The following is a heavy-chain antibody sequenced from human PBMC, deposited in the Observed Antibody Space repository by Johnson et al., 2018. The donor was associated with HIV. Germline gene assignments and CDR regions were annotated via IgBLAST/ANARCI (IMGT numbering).Heavy chain of an antibody. J-gene: IGHJ3*01. Sequence: VQLVESGGEMVRPGGSLRLSCAVSGFTFDDYGMSFVRQAPGKGLEWVAGINWNGGSTGYADSVKGRFIISRDNAKNSLYLQMNSLKAEDTALYYCAKDGGLWSYSLDVWGQGTMVSVSS. D-gene: IGHD3-10*01. CDR3: AKDGGLWSYSLDV. V-gene: IGHV3-20*04. CDR2: INWNGGST. CDR1: GFTFDDYG.